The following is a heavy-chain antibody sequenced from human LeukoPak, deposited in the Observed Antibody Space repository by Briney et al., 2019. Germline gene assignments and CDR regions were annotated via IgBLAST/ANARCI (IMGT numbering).Heavy chain of an antibody. CDR1: GYTFTSYG. J-gene: IGHJ6*02. V-gene: IGHV1-18*01. CDR3: AREAILEWLLYGPYYYYYYGMDV. CDR2: ISAYNGNT. Sequence: ASVKVSCKASGYTFTSYGISWVRQAPGQGLEWMGWISAYNGNTNYAQKLQGRVTMTTDTSTSTAYMELRSLRSDDTAVYYCAREAILEWLLYGPYYYYYYGMDVWGQGTTVTVSS. D-gene: IGHD3-3*01.